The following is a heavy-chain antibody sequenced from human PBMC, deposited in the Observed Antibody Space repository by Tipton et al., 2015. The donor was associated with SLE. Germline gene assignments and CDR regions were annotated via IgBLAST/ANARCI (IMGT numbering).Heavy chain of an antibody. V-gene: IGHV3-48*03. Sequence: LTISRDNAKNSLYLQMNSLRVEDTAVYYCARTSDAFDIWGQGTMVTVSS. CDR3: ARTSDAFDI. J-gene: IGHJ3*02. D-gene: IGHD6-6*01.